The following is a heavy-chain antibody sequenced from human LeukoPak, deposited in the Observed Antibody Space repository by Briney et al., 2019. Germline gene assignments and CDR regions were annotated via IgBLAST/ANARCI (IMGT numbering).Heavy chain of an antibody. Sequence: GGSLRLSCAASGFTFSSYAMSWVRQAPGKGLEWVSAISGSGGSTYYADSVKGRFTISGDNSKNTLYLQMNSLRAEDTAVYYCAKDQRFGESFDYWGQGTLVTVSS. J-gene: IGHJ4*02. CDR2: ISGSGGST. V-gene: IGHV3-23*01. CDR3: AKDQRFGESFDY. CDR1: GFTFSSYA. D-gene: IGHD3-10*01.